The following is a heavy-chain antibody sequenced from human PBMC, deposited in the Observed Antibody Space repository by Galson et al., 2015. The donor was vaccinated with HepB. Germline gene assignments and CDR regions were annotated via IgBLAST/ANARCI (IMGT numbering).Heavy chain of an antibody. Sequence: SETLSLTCTVSGGSISSYYWSWIRQPPGKGLEWIGYIYYSGSTNYNPSLKSRVTISVDTSKNQFSLKLSSVTAADTAVYYCARDRGASGWYRGWFDPWGQGTLVPVSS. CDR2: IYYSGST. CDR1: GGSISSYY. V-gene: IGHV4-59*01. CDR3: ARDRGASGWYRGWFDP. D-gene: IGHD6-19*01. J-gene: IGHJ5*02.